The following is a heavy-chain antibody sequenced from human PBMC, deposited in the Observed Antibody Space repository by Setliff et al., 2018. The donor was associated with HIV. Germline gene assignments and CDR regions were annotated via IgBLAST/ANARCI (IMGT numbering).Heavy chain of an antibody. V-gene: IGHV4-34*12. D-gene: IGHD3-3*01. CDR2: IFYTGST. J-gene: IGHJ3*01. CDR1: GGSFSGYY. CDR3: ARRINFGSGYYKDHAFDL. Sequence: PSETLSLTCAVYGGSFSGYYWGWIRQPPGKGLEWIGSIFYTGSTTYNPSPRSRVTISLDTSTTQFYLSLTSVTAADTAMYYCARRINFGSGYYKDHAFDLWGQGAMVTVSS.